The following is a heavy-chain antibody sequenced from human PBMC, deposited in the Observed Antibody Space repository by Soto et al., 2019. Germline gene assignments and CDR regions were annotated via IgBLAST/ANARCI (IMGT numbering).Heavy chain of an antibody. CDR2: ISSSSSTI. Sequence: EVQLVESGGGLVQPGGSLRLSCAASGFTFSSYSMNWVRQAPGKGLEWVSYISSSSSTIYYADSVKGRFTISRDNDKNSLYLQMNSLRDEDTAVYYCARGGPNSGSYYVGAFDIWGQGTMVTVSS. CDR3: ARGGPNSGSYYVGAFDI. D-gene: IGHD1-26*01. V-gene: IGHV3-48*02. J-gene: IGHJ3*02. CDR1: GFTFSSYS.